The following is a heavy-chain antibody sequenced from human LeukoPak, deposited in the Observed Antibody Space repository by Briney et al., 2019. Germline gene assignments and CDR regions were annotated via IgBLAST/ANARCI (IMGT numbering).Heavy chain of an antibody. J-gene: IGHJ4*02. D-gene: IGHD2-21*02. CDR2: ISGSGGST. Sequence: GGSLRLSCAASGFTFSNYGMSWVRQAPGKGLGWVSAISGSGGSTYYADSVKGRFTISRDNSKNTLYLQMNSLRAEDTAVYYCAKSHHVTAIDYWGQGTLVTVSS. CDR1: GFTFSNYG. V-gene: IGHV3-23*01. CDR3: AKSHHVTAIDY.